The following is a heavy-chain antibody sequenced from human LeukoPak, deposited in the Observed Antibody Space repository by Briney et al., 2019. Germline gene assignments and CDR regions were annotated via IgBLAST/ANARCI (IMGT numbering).Heavy chain of an antibody. CDR2: IYYSGST. J-gene: IGHJ3*02. Sequence: PSETLSLTCAVSGGSISSGGYSWSWIRQPPGKGLEWIGYIYYSGSTYYNPSLKSRVTISIDTSKNQFSLILNSVTAADTAVFYCAREPITSGGNDAFDIWGQGTMVTVSS. D-gene: IGHD3-16*01. V-gene: IGHV4-30-4*07. CDR3: AREPITSGGNDAFDI. CDR1: GGSISSGGYS.